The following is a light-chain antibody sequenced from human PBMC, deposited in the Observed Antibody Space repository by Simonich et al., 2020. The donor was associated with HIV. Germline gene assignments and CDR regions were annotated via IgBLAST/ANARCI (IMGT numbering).Light chain of an antibody. Sequence: DIQMTQSPSSLSASIGDRVTITCRASQGISNSLAWYQQKPGRAPKLLLYTASRLESGVPSRFSGSGSGTDYTLTISSLQPEDFATYYCQQYYSIPYTFGLGTRLEIK. CDR3: QQYYSIPYT. J-gene: IGKJ2*01. V-gene: IGKV1-NL1*01. CDR1: QGISNS. CDR2: TAS.